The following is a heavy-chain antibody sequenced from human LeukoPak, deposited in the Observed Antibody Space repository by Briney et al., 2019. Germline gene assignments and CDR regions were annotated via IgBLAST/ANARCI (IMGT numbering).Heavy chain of an antibody. J-gene: IGHJ3*02. CDR2: IWYDGSNK. CDR1: GFTFSSYG. CDR3: ARDLSPPLEYYDSSAGDAFDI. Sequence: GGSLRLSCAASGFTFSSYGMHWVRQAPGKGLEWVAVIWYDGSNKCYADSVKGRFTISRDNSKNTLYLQMNSLRAEDTAVYYCARDLSPPLEYYDSSAGDAFDIWGQGTMVTVSS. V-gene: IGHV3-33*01. D-gene: IGHD3-22*01.